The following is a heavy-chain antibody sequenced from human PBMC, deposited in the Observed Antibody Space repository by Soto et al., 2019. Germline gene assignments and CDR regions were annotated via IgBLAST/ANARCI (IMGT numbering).Heavy chain of an antibody. Sequence: SETLSLTCAVSGGSISSSNWWSWVRQPPGKGLEWIGEIYHSGSTNYNPSLKSRVTISVDKSKNQFSLKLSSVTAADTAVYYCARDRASVPAAIYYYYGMDVWGQGTTVTVS. V-gene: IGHV4-4*02. CDR2: IYHSGST. J-gene: IGHJ6*02. D-gene: IGHD2-2*01. CDR1: GGSISSSNW. CDR3: ARDRASVPAAIYYYYGMDV.